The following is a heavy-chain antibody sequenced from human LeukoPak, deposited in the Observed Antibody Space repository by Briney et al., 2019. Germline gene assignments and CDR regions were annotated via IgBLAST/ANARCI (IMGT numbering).Heavy chain of an antibody. CDR1: GDSITTHP. J-gene: IGHJ4*02. V-gene: IGHV4-59*11. Sequence: PSETLSLTCTVSGDSITTHPWSWVRQTSGKGLDYIGFIDSNGNTNYNPSLKTRVIISSDTSTNQISLTLNSVAAADTAVYYCSRLAKCDGNCHSFDLWGQGMLVTVSS. D-gene: IGHD2-21*02. CDR3: SRLAKCDGNCHSFDL. CDR2: IDSNGNT.